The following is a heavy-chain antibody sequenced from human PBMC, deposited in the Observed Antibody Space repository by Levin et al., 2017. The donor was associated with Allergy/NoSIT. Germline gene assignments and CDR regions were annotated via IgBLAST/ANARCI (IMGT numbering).Heavy chain of an antibody. J-gene: IGHJ5*02. CDR1: GGSISSGGYY. CDR3: ARERRRITMVRGVMEIDP. Sequence: LRLSCTVSGGSISSGGYYWSWIRQHPGKGLEWIGYIYYSGSTYYNPSLKSRVTISVDTSKNQFSLKLSSVTAADTAVYYCARERRRITMVRGVMEIDPWGQGTLVTVSS. CDR2: IYYSGST. D-gene: IGHD3-10*01. V-gene: IGHV4-31*03.